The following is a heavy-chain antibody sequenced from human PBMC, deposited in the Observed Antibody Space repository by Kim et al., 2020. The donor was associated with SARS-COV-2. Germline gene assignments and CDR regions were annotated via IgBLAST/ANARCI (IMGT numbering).Heavy chain of an antibody. V-gene: IGHV3-23*01. CDR2: ISGSGGST. J-gene: IGHJ4*02. Sequence: GGSLRLSCAASGFTFSSYAMSWVRQAPGKGLEWVSAISGSGGSTYYADSVKGRFTISRDNSKNTLYLQMNSLRAEDTAVYYCARATYYYGSGSQTHDYWGQGTLVTVSS. CDR1: GFTFSSYA. D-gene: IGHD3-10*01. CDR3: ARATYYYGSGSQTHDY.